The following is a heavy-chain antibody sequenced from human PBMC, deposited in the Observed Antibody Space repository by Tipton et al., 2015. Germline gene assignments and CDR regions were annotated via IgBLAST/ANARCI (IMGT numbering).Heavy chain of an antibody. CDR3: AEGLGSSADF. V-gene: IGHV1-69*01. J-gene: IGHJ4*02. CDR2: IIPIFGTS. D-gene: IGHD5-18*01. Sequence: QSGAEVKKPGSSVKVSCKASGGTFSTYGLNWVRQAPGQGLEWMGVIIPIFGTSSYAQKFQGRVTITADESTSTAYIEVSRLISEDTAVYYCAEGLGSSADFWGQGTLVSVSS. CDR1: GGTFSTYG.